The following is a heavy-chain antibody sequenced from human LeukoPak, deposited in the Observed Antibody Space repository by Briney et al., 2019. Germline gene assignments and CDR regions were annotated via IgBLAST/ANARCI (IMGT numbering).Heavy chain of an antibody. D-gene: IGHD2-2*01. CDR1: GFTFSSYG. Sequence: GWSLRLSCAASGFTFSSYGMHWVRQAPGKGLEWVAVIWYDGSNKYYADSVKGRFTISRDSSKNTLYLQMNSLRAEDTGVYYCARDRQLHYFDYWGQGTLVTVSS. CDR3: ARDRQLHYFDY. J-gene: IGHJ4*02. V-gene: IGHV3-33*01. CDR2: IWYDGSNK.